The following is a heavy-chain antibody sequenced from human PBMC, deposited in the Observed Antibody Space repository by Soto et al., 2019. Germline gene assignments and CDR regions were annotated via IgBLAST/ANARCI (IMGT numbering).Heavy chain of an antibody. J-gene: IGHJ5*02. Sequence: QVHLVQSGPEVKKPGASVRVSCKASGYIFSSYGISWVRQAPGQGLEWMGWISGYNGDTHHAQKFQVRVPLTTDTPTTTAYMELRSLRSDDTAVYFCARDRLPGTVYSEVWGGGSRWFDPWDQGTLVTVSS. CDR1: GYIFSSYG. V-gene: IGHV1-18*04. CDR2: ISGYNGDT. D-gene: IGHD3-3*01. CDR3: ARDRLPGTVYSEVWGGGSRWFDP.